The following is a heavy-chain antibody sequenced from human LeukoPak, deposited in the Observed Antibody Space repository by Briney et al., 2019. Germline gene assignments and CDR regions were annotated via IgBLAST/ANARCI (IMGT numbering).Heavy chain of an antibody. J-gene: IGHJ3*02. CDR3: ARPGQWLVRDAFDI. Sequence: SETLSLTCAVYGGSFSGYYWSWIRQPPGKGLEWIGEINHSGSTNYNPSLKSRVTISVDTSKNQFSLKLSSVTAADTAVYYCARPGQWLVRDAFDIWGQGTMVTVSS. D-gene: IGHD6-19*01. V-gene: IGHV4-34*01. CDR1: GGSFSGYY. CDR2: INHSGST.